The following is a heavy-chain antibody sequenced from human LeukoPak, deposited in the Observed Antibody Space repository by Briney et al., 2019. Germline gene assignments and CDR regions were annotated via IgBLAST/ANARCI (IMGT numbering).Heavy chain of an antibody. CDR3: ARDPDSSGWFDY. V-gene: IGHV3-21*01. D-gene: IGHD6-19*01. CDR1: GFTFGDYT. J-gene: IGHJ4*02. CDR2: ISSSSSYI. Sequence: GGSLRLSCAASGFTFGDYTMNWVRQAPGKGLEWVSSISSSSSYIYSADSVKGRFTISRDNAKNSLYLQMNSLRADDTAVYYCARDPDSSGWFDYWGQGTLVTVSS.